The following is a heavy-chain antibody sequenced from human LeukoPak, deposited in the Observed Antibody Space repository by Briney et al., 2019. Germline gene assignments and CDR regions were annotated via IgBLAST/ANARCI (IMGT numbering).Heavy chain of an antibody. J-gene: IGHJ4*02. V-gene: IGHV3-7*01. CDR3: ARNRGTDY. CDR1: GFTFSNYW. Sequence: GGSLRLSCAASGFTFSNYWMNWVRQAPGKGLEWVANIKEDGSEKIYVDSVKGRFTISRDNSKNSLYLQINNLRAEDTAVYYCARNRGTDYWGQGTLVTVSS. CDR2: IKEDGSEK. D-gene: IGHD1-1*01.